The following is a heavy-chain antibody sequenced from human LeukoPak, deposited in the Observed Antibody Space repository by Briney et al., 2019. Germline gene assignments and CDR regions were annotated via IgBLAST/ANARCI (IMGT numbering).Heavy chain of an antibody. Sequence: GGSLRLSCAASGYTFSSYWMHWVRQGPGKGLVWVSGINEAGSSTSYAESVRGRFTISRDNAKNTLYLQMNSLRAEAAAVYYCTRDTFGARDSWGQGTLVTVSS. CDR1: GYTFSSYW. V-gene: IGHV3-74*01. D-gene: IGHD3-10*01. J-gene: IGHJ4*02. CDR2: INEAGSST. CDR3: TRDTFGARDS.